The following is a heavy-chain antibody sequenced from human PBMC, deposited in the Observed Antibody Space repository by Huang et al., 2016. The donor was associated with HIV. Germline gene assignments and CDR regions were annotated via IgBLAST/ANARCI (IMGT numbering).Heavy chain of an antibody. CDR2: VVSKAFGGAS. CDR1: GFIFNVFA. J-gene: IGHJ6*03. Sequence: QLVESGGDSVQSGRSLRLSCRGSGFIFNVFAIYWVRKYQGKGLGGIGVVVSKAFGGASKSAPSVKDRFTVSRDEANNGAFLQMDNLQVDDTAIYYCSPSGDDYFYFYMDVWGNGTTVIVS. CDR3: SPSGDDYFYFYMDV. V-gene: IGHV3-49*04. D-gene: IGHD4-17*01.